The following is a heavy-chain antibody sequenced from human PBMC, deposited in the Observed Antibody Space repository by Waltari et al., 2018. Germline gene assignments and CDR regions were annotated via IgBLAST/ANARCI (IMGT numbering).Heavy chain of an antibody. CDR2: INHSGST. V-gene: IGHV4-34*01. CDR3: ASLIAVAYYYGMDV. D-gene: IGHD6-13*01. J-gene: IGHJ6*02. Sequence: QVQLQQWGAGLLKPSETLSLTCAVYGGSFSGYYWSWIRQPPGKGLEWIGEINHSGSTNYNPSLKSRFTLSVDTSKNQFSLKLSSVTAADTAVYYCASLIAVAYYYGMDVWGQGTTVTVSS. CDR1: GGSFSGYY.